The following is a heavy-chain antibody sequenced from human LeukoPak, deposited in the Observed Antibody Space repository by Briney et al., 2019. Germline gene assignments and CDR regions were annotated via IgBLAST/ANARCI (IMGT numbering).Heavy chain of an antibody. D-gene: IGHD1-14*01. Sequence: ASVKVSCKASGYTFTSYAMHWVRQAPGQRLEWMGWINAGNGNTKYSQEFQGRVTITRDTSASTAYMELSSLRSEDTAMYYCARDPPINAGFDPWGQGTLVTVSS. V-gene: IGHV1-3*03. CDR1: GYTFTSYA. CDR3: ARDPPINAGFDP. J-gene: IGHJ5*02. CDR2: INAGNGNT.